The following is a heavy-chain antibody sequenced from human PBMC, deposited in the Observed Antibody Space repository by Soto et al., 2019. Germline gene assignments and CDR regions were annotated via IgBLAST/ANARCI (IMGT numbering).Heavy chain of an antibody. J-gene: IGHJ4*02. CDR3: ARDTGLRSSGWSYYFDF. V-gene: IGHV3-48*02. CDR2: ISGSGGTI. Sequence: EVQLVESGGGMVQPGGSLRVSCAASGFTLSSYSMHWVRQAPGKGLEWVSYISGSGGTIYYADSVKGRFTISRDNAKNSLSVQMNSLRDEDTAVYFCARDTGLRSSGWSYYFDFWGQGNRVTVSS. D-gene: IGHD6-19*01. CDR1: GFTLSSYS.